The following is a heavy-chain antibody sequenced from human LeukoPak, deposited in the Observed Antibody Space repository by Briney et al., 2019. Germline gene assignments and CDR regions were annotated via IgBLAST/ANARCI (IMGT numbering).Heavy chain of an antibody. Sequence: GGSLRLSCAASGFTFSSYEMNWVRQAPGKGLESVSYINNYGNTIYYADSVKGRFTISRDNAKNSLYLQMNSLRAEDTAIYYCVRVTDYYASGTFYRIYDYWGQGTLVTVSS. CDR2: INNYGNTI. V-gene: IGHV3-48*03. CDR3: VRVTDYYASGTFYRIYDY. D-gene: IGHD3-10*01. CDR1: GFTFSSYE. J-gene: IGHJ4*02.